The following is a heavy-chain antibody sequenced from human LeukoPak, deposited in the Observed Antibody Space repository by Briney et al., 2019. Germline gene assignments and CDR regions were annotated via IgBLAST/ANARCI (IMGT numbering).Heavy chain of an antibody. J-gene: IGHJ5*02. CDR1: GGSISSCY. CDR2: IYTSGST. Sequence: SETLSPTCTVSGGSISSCYWSWIRQPAGKGLEWIGRIYTSGSTNYNPSLKSRVTMSVDTSKNQFSLKLSSVTAADTAVYYCARDYLSCWFDPWGQGTLVTVSS. D-gene: IGHD2/OR15-2a*01. CDR3: ARDYLSCWFDP. V-gene: IGHV4-4*07.